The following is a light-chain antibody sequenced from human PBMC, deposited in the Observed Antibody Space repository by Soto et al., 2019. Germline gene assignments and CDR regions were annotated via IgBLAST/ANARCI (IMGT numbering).Light chain of an antibody. J-gene: IGKJ1*01. Sequence: EVVMTKSPASRSVSQGERATLSCRASQSVSSNLAWYQQKPGQAPRLLIYGASTRATGIPARFSGSGSGTEFTLPISSLQSEDFAVSYCQQYNNWPSWTFGQGTKVDIK. CDR2: GAS. V-gene: IGKV3-15*01. CDR1: QSVSSN. CDR3: QQYNNWPSWT.